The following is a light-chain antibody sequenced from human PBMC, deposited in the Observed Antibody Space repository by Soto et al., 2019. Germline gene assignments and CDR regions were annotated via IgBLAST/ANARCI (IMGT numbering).Light chain of an antibody. CDR1: SDDVGGSKY. CDR2: EVS. V-gene: IGLV2-14*01. CDR3: SSYTFTTASLWV. J-gene: IGLJ7*01. Sequence: QSVLTQPASMSGSPGQSITISCSGTSDDVGGSKYVSWYQQHPGKAPRLMIYEVSKRPSGVSNRFSGSKSGNTASLTIAGLQADDEADYYCSSYTFTTASLWVFGGGNQLTVL.